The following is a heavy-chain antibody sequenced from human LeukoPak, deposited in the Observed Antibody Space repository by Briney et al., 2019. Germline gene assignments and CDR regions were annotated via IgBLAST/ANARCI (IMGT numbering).Heavy chain of an antibody. Sequence: PSETLSLTCTVSGGSITSSGYSYWTWIRQHPGKGLEWIGFTYYSGTSHYHTSLKSRVTISVDTSKNQFSPRLNSVTAADTAVYYCARGGDDYGNLDIWGQGTMVTVSS. CDR1: GGSITSSGYSY. CDR2: TYYSGTS. V-gene: IGHV4-31*03. D-gene: IGHD4-17*01. J-gene: IGHJ3*02. CDR3: ARGGDDYGNLDI.